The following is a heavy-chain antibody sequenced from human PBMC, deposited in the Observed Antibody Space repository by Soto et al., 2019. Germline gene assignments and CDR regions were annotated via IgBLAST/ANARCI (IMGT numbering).Heavy chain of an antibody. J-gene: IGHJ4*02. V-gene: IGHV3-23*01. CDR1: GFIFKHYA. D-gene: IGHD3-10*01. Sequence: EVQLLDSGGGLVQPGGSLRLSCAASGFIFKHYAMNWIRQAPGKGLEWVSSVSGSGDKTYYADSVKGRFTISRDNSKYTLYLDMSSLRAEDTSIYYCATSWFDFLYHFDYWGQGALVLVSS. CDR3: ATSWFDFLYHFDY. CDR2: VSGSGDKT.